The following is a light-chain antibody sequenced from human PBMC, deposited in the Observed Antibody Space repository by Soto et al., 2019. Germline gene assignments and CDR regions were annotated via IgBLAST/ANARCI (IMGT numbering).Light chain of an antibody. Sequence: DIQMTQSPSSLSASVGDRVTITCRASQSISTYLNWYQQKPGKAPKLLIFGASSVQSGVPTRFSGSGSGTEFTLTISSLQPEDFATYYYQQSYSTPLTFGGGTKVESK. V-gene: IGKV1-39*01. CDR3: QQSYSTPLT. CDR2: GAS. J-gene: IGKJ4*01. CDR1: QSISTY.